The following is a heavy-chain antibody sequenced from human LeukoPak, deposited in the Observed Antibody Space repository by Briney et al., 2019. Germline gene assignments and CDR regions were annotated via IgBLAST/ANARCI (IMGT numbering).Heavy chain of an antibody. CDR1: GFTFSSYA. J-gene: IGHJ3*02. CDR3: AREGGAIAVAGTWGAFDI. D-gene: IGHD6-19*01. Sequence: PGGSLRLSCAASGFTFSSYAMHWVRQAPGKGLEWVAVISYDGSNKYYADSVKGRFTISRDNSKNTLYLQVNSLRAEDTAVYYCAREGGAIAVAGTWGAFDIWGQGTMVTVSS. CDR2: ISYDGSNK. V-gene: IGHV3-30*01.